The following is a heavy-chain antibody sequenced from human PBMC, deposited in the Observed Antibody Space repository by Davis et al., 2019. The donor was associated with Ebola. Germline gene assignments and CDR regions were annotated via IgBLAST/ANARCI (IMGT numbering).Heavy chain of an antibody. Sequence: PGGSLRLSCAASGFTFSRYWMSWVRQAPGKGLEWVANLRQDGGEKYYVDSVKGRFTISRDNAKNSLYLQMNSLRAEDTAVYHCATYDYDSRYFDHWGQGTLVTVSS. D-gene: IGHD3-22*01. V-gene: IGHV3-7*03. CDR3: ATYDYDSRYFDH. J-gene: IGHJ4*02. CDR2: LRQDGGEK. CDR1: GFTFSRYW.